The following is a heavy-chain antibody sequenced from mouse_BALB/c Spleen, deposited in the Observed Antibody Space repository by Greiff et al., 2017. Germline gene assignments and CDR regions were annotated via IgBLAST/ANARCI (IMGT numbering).Heavy chain of an antibody. V-gene: IGHV3-2*02. CDR1: GYSITSDYA. CDR2: ISYSGST. CDR3: ARVTTALYYFDY. Sequence: EVKFVESGPGLVKPSQSLSLTCTVTGYSITSDYAWNWIRQFPGNKLEWMGYISYSGSTSYNPSLKSRISITRDTSKNQFFLQLNSVTTEDTATYYCARVTTALYYFDYWGQGTTLTVSS. J-gene: IGHJ2*01. D-gene: IGHD1-2*01.